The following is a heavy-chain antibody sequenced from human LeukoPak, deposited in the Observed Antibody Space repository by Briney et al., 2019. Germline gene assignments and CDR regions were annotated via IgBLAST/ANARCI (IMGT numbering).Heavy chain of an antibody. D-gene: IGHD4/OR15-4a*01. J-gene: IGHJ4*02. CDR3: ARDRSANSRVYYFDY. CDR2: ISYDGNIK. V-gene: IGHV3-30-3*01. Sequence: TGMSLRLSCSASGLNFSAYAMHWLRQAPGKGLEGVAIISYDGNIKYQADSVKGRFTISRDDSKNTLYLQLNSLRAEDTAVYYCARDRSANSRVYYFDYWGQGTLVTVSS. CDR1: GLNFSAYA.